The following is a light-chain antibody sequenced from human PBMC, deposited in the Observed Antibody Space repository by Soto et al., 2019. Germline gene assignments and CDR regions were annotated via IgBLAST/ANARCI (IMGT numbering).Light chain of an antibody. CDR2: GAS. CDR3: QQYFNWPPYT. CDR1: ESVSSN. V-gene: IGKV3-15*01. J-gene: IGKJ2*01. Sequence: EIVLTQSPATLSVAPGDRAALSCRASESVSSNVAWYQQKPGQTPRLLIYGASTRATGVPPRFSGSRSGTEFTLTISSLQSEDFAVYYCQQYFNWPPYTFGQGTKVDI.